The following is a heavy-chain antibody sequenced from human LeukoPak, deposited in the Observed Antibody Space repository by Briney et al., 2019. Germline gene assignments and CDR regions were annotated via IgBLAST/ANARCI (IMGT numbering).Heavy chain of an antibody. CDR1: RGSISGYS. Sequence: SETLSLTCTVSRGSISGYSWSWIRQSPGGGLEWIGYIYYSGDTAYNPSLRSRVTMSVDTSKNQFSLQLRSMATADTAVYYCVRGPYGASISKWFDPWGQGTQVIVSP. V-gene: IGHV4-59*01. D-gene: IGHD4/OR15-4a*01. CDR2: IYYSGDT. CDR3: VRGPYGASISKWFDP. J-gene: IGHJ5*02.